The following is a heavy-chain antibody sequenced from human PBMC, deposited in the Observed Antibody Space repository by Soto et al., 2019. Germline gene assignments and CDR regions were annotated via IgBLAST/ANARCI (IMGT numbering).Heavy chain of an antibody. V-gene: IGHV4-31*03. CDR1: GGSISSGGYY. CDR3: AREATFNNFWSGSDY. D-gene: IGHD3-3*01. CDR2: IYYSGST. J-gene: IGHJ4*02. Sequence: QVQLQESGPGLVKPSQTLSLTCTVSGGSISSGGYYWSWIRQHPGKGLEWTGYIYYSGSTYYNPSLKSRVTISVDTSKNQFSLKLSSVTAADTAVYYCAREATFNNFWSGSDYWGQGTLVTVSS.